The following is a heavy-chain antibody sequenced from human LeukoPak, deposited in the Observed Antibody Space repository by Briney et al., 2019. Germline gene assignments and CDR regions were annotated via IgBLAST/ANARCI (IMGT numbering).Heavy chain of an antibody. CDR3: ARGSGPWE. CDR1: GFTFSSYD. V-gene: IGHV3-13*01. J-gene: IGHJ4*02. D-gene: IGHD1-26*01. CDR2: IETAGDT. Sequence: AGGSLRLSCAASGFTFSSYDMHWVRQATGKGLEWVSAIETAGDTYYADSVKGRFTISRENAKNSLYLQMNSLRAGDTAVYYCARGSGPWEWGQGTLVTVSS.